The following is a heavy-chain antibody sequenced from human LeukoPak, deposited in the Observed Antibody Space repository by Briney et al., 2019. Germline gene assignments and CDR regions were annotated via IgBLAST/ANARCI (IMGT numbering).Heavy chain of an antibody. D-gene: IGHD3-10*01. CDR1: GFTFSSYG. CDR3: TRASSYYFDY. Sequence: PGGSLRLSCAASGFTFSSYGVHWVRQAPGKGLERVAVIWYDGSNKYYADSVKGRFTISRDNSKNTLYLQMNSLRAEDTAVYYCTRASSYYFDYWGQGTLVTVSS. J-gene: IGHJ4*02. CDR2: IWYDGSNK. V-gene: IGHV3-33*01.